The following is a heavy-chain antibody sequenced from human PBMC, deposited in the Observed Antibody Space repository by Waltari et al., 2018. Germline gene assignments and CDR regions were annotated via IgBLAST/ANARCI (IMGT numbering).Heavy chain of an antibody. D-gene: IGHD2-8*02. CDR1: GGTFSSYA. Sequence: QVQLVQSGAEVKKPGSSVKVSCKASGGTFSSYAISWVRQAPGQGLEWMGGITPRFGTANYAQKFQGRVTITADESTSTAYMELSSLRSEDTAVYYCARGTPGGLAFGCDYWGQGTLVTVSS. CDR3: ARGTPGGLAFGCDY. CDR2: ITPRFGTA. V-gene: IGHV1-69*13. J-gene: IGHJ4*02.